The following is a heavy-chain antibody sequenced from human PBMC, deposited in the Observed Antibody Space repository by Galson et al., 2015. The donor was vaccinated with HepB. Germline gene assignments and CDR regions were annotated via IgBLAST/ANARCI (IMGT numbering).Heavy chain of an antibody. CDR2: IRYDGSNK. J-gene: IGHJ4*02. V-gene: IGHV3-33*08. Sequence: SLRLSCAASGFNFSPYGIHWVRQAPGKGLEWVADIRYDGSNKSYADSVKGRFTISRDTSMNMLSLQMNSLRAEDTAVYYVAGVAAVDYGAHSHFDYWGQGTLVTFSS. CDR1: GFNFSPYG. D-gene: IGHD4-17*01. CDR3: AGVAAVDYGAHSHFDY.